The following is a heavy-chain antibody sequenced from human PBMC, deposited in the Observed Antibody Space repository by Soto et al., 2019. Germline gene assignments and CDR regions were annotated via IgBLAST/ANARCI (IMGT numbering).Heavy chain of an antibody. D-gene: IGHD3-22*01. CDR3: ARSYYDSSGSRTFDY. Sequence: QVQLQESGPGLVKPSETLSLTSTVSGGSISSYYWSWIRQPAGKGLEWIGRIYTSGSTNYNPSLKSRVTMSVDTSKNQFSLKLTSVTAADTAVYYCARSYYDSSGSRTFDYRAQGTLVTVSS. J-gene: IGHJ4*02. V-gene: IGHV4-4*07. CDR2: IYTSGST. CDR1: GGSISSYY.